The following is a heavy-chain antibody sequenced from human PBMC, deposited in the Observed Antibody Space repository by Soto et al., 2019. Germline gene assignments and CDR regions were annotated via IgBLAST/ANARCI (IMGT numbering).Heavy chain of an antibody. CDR3: ARGGSASDFDR. Sequence: DSVRVFCKASVFTFTNYGINWVRQAPGQGLEWLGWISAYNGNTNYAQRLQGRVTLTTDTSTSTGYMELRSLTSDDTAVYYCARGGSASDFDRWGQGTLVTVSS. J-gene: IGHJ4*02. V-gene: IGHV1-18*01. CDR1: VFTFTNYG. CDR2: ISAYNGNT. D-gene: IGHD6-6*01.